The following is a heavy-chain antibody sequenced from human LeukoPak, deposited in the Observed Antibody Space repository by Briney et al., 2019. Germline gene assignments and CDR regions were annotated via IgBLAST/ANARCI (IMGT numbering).Heavy chain of an antibody. CDR1: GFTFSSYA. D-gene: IGHD6-19*01. Sequence: GGSLRLSCAASGFTFSSYAMHWVRKAPGKGLEWVAVLSYDVNNKYYAESVKGRFTISRDNSRNTLYLQMNSLRAEDTAVYSCARDVPGTPGGDYWGQGTQVTVSS. J-gene: IGHJ4*02. CDR2: LSYDVNNK. V-gene: IGHV3-30-3*01. CDR3: ARDVPGTPGGDY.